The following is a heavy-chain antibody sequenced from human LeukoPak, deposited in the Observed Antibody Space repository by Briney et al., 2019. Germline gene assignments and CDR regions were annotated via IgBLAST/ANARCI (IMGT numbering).Heavy chain of an antibody. V-gene: IGHV1-46*01. CDR3: AKEIVVVVAATRVYYGMDV. Sequence: ASVNVSFKSSGYTFTIYYMHWVRHAPGRGLEWMGIINPSDGSTSYAQKFQGRVTMTRDTSTSTVYMELSSLRSEDTAVYYCAKEIVVVVAATRVYYGMDVWGQGTTVTVSS. D-gene: IGHD2-15*01. J-gene: IGHJ6*02. CDR2: INPSDGST. CDR1: GYTFTIYY.